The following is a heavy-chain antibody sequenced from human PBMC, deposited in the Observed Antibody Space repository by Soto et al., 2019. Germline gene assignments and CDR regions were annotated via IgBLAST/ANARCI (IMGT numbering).Heavy chain of an antibody. CDR1: GFTFSSCA. CDR2: ISGGGNT. CDR3: ARDSPEYGTGSPLES. Sequence: GGSLRLSCAASGFTFSSCAMALVRQAPGKGLEWVSLISGGGNTYYAASLTYRFTISRYTSKNTVYLHMDRLRAEYTAVYYCARDSPEYGTGSPLESWGLGTLVTVSS. J-gene: IGHJ5*02. V-gene: IGHV3-23*01. D-gene: IGHD3-10*01.